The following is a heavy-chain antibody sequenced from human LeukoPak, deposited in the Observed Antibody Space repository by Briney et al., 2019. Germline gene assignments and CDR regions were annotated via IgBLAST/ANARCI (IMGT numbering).Heavy chain of an antibody. Sequence: GGSLRLSCAASGFTVSSNYISWVRQAPGKGLEWVSVIYSGGSTYYADSVKGRFTISRDNSKNTLYLQMSGLRAEDTAVYYCARDKGFDNGCCTFDIWGQGTMVTVSS. V-gene: IGHV3-53*01. J-gene: IGHJ3*02. CDR1: GFTVSSNY. CDR2: IYSGGST. D-gene: IGHD2-15*01. CDR3: ARDKGFDNGCCTFDI.